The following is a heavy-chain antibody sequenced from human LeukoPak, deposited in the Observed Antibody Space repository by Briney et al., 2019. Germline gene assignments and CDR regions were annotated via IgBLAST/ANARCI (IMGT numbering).Heavy chain of an antibody. V-gene: IGHV4-4*07. CDR3: ARGIVATTFNDAFDI. CDR2: IYTSGST. J-gene: IGHJ3*02. Sequence: SETLSFTCTVSGGSISSYYWSWIRQPAGKGLEWIGRIYTSGSTNYNPSLKSRVTMSVDTSKNQFSLKLSSVTAADTAVYYCARGIVATTFNDAFDIWGQGTMVTVSS. D-gene: IGHD5-12*01. CDR1: GGSISSYY.